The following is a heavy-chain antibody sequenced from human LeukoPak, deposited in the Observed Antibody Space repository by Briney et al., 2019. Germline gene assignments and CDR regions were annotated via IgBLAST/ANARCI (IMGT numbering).Heavy chain of an antibody. CDR3: AKGSLWFGELLGYYYGMDV. J-gene: IGHJ6*02. CDR2: ISGSGGST. Sequence: GGSLRLSCAASGFTFSSYAISWVRQAPGKGLEWVSAISGSGGSTYYADSVKGRFTISRDNSKNTLYLQMNSLRAEDTAVYYCAKGSLWFGELLGYYYGMDVWGQGTTVTVSS. D-gene: IGHD3-10*01. CDR1: GFTFSSYA. V-gene: IGHV3-23*01.